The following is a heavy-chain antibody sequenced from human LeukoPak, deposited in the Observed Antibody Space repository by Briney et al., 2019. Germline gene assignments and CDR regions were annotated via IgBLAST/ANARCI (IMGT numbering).Heavy chain of an antibody. V-gene: IGHV1-2*02. CDR2: INPNSGGT. CDR1: GYTFTGYY. CDR3: ARDIAVAGTNFDY. D-gene: IGHD6-19*01. J-gene: IGHJ4*02. Sequence: APVEVSCKASGYTFTGYYMHCVRQAPGQGLEWIAWINPNSGGTDYAQKFQGRVTMTRDTSISTAYMELSRLRSDDTAVYYCARDIAVAGTNFDYWGQGTLVTVSS.